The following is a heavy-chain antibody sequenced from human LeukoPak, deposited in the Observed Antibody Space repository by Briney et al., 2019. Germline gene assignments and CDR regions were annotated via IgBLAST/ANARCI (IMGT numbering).Heavy chain of an antibody. J-gene: IGHJ4*02. Sequence: PGGSLRLSCAASGFTLSTYWMSWVRQAPGKGLERVANIKQDGSEKYYVDSVKGRFTISRDNAKNSLYLQMNSPRAEDTAVYYCARYRGGGHFDNWGQGTLVTVSS. D-gene: IGHD3-16*01. CDR2: IKQDGSEK. CDR1: GFTLSTYW. CDR3: ARYRGGGHFDN. V-gene: IGHV3-7*01.